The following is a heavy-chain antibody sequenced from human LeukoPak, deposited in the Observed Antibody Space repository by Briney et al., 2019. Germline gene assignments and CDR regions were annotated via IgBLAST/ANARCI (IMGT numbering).Heavy chain of an antibody. CDR3: ARARVADYYDSSGRLKSGMDV. CDR2: IIPILGIA. CDR1: GGTFGSYA. V-gene: IGHV1-69*04. Sequence: SVKVSCKASGGTFGSYAISWVRQAPGQGLGWMGRIIPILGIANYAQKFQGRVTITADKSTSTAYMELSSLRSEDTAVYYCARARVADYYDSSGRLKSGMDVWGQGTTVTVSS. D-gene: IGHD3-22*01. J-gene: IGHJ6*02.